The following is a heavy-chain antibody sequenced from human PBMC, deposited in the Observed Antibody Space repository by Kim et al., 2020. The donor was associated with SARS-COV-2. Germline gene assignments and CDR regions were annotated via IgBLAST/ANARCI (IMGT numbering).Heavy chain of an antibody. J-gene: IGHJ4*02. Sequence: ASVKVSCKASGYTFTGYYMHWVRQAPGQGLEWMGRINPNSGGTNYAQKFQGRVTMTRDTFISTAYMELSRLRSDDTAVYYCARDFSGSYYFDYWGQGTLVTVSS. CDR3: ARDFSGSYYFDY. V-gene: IGHV1-2*06. CDR1: GYTFTGYY. D-gene: IGHD1-26*01. CDR2: INPNSGGT.